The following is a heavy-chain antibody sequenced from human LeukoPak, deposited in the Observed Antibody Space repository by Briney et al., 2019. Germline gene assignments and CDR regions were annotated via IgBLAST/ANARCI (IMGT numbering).Heavy chain of an antibody. CDR3: AGARHGDYRWDY. J-gene: IGHJ4*02. V-gene: IGHV5-51*01. CDR2: IHSADSNT. Sequence: GESLKISCKDSGYSFTNYWIGWVRQMPGKGLEWMGIIHSADSNTKYSPSFQGQVTISADKSISTAYQQWSGLKASDTAMYYCAGARHGDYRWDYWGQGTLVTVSS. D-gene: IGHD4-17*01. CDR1: GYSFTNYW.